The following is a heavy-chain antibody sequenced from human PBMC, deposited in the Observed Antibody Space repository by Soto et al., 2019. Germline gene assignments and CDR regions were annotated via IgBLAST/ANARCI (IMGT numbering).Heavy chain of an antibody. V-gene: IGHV3-23*01. D-gene: IGHD6-19*01. Sequence: GGSLRLSCAASGFTFSSYAMSWVRQAPGKGLEWVSAISGSGGSTYYTDSVKGRFTISRDNSKNTLYLQMNSLRAEDTAVYYCARDGGSGLSWFDPWGQGTQVTVPS. J-gene: IGHJ5*02. CDR2: ISGSGGST. CDR1: GFTFSSYA. CDR3: ARDGGSGLSWFDP.